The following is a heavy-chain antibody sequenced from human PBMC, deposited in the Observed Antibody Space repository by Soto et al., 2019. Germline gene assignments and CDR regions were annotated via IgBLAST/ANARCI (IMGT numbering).Heavy chain of an antibody. J-gene: IGHJ5*02. CDR1: GYTLTELS. CDR2: FDPKDGET. Sequence: ASVKVSSKVSGYTLTELSMHWVRQAPGKRLEWMGGFDPKDGETSYAQKFQGRVTMTKDTSTYTAYMELGSLRSEDTAVYYCATGPLFDPWGQGTLVTVSS. CDR3: ATGPLFDP. V-gene: IGHV1-24*01.